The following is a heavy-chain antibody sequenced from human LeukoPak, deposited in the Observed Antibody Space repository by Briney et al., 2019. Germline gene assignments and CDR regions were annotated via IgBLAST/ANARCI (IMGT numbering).Heavy chain of an antibody. Sequence: PGGSLRLSCAASGFTFSNYAMSWVRQAPGKGLEWVSTISGSGDRTYDADSVKGRFTISRDNAKNSLYLQMNSLRAEDTAVYYCAREGLEPSAYYYYYYMDVWGKGTTVTVSS. CDR2: ISGSGDRT. D-gene: IGHD1-1*01. V-gene: IGHV3-23*01. CDR3: AREGLEPSAYYYYYYMDV. J-gene: IGHJ6*03. CDR1: GFTFSNYA.